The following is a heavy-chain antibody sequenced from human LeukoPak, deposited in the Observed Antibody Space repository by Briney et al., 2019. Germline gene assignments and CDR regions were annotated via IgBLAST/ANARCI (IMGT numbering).Heavy chain of an antibody. Sequence: PGGSLRLSCAASGFTFSRNGMHWVRQAPGKGLEWASVIYSGGNTYYADSVKGRFSISRDNSKNTVYLQMNSLRAEDTAVYYCARLVTGTTVINSGWFDSWGQGTLVTVSS. D-gene: IGHD4-23*01. V-gene: IGHV3-66*04. CDR3: ARLVTGTTVINSGWFDS. CDR1: GFTFSRNG. CDR2: IYSGGNT. J-gene: IGHJ5*01.